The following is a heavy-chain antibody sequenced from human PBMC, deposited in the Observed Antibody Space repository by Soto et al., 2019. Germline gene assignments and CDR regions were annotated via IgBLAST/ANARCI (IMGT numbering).Heavy chain of an antibody. V-gene: IGHV1-46*01. D-gene: IGHD1-26*01. J-gene: IGHJ4*02. CDR3: ARGISGTYTALDF. CDR2: INPNGGAT. CDR1: GYGFTTYY. Sequence: ASVKVSCKASGYGFTTYYLQWVRQAPGQGLEWLGMINPNGGATAYAQNFQGRVSMTTDMSTSTVFMDLSSLRFDDTAVYYCARGISGTYTALDFWGQGALVTVSA.